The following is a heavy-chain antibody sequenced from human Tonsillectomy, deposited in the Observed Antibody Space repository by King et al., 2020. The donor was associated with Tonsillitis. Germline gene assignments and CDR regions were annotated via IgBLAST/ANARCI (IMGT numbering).Heavy chain of an antibody. Sequence: VTLRESGPALVKPTQTLTLTCTFSGFSLSTSGMCVSWIRQPPGKALEWLALIDWDDDKYYSTSLKTRLTISKDTSKNQVVLTMTNMDPVDTATYYCDRISPNYYGSGSYYNTDGYYFDYWGQGTLVTVSS. D-gene: IGHD3-10*01. CDR1: GFSLSTSGMC. CDR3: DRISPNYYGSGSYYNTDGYYFDY. CDR2: IDWDDDK. J-gene: IGHJ4*02. V-gene: IGHV2-70*01.